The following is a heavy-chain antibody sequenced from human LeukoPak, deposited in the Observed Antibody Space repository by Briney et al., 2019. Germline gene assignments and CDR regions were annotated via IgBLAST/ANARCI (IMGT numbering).Heavy chain of an antibody. CDR2: ISVDSSGI. V-gene: IGHV3-48*04. CDR3: VRDHLWALDL. CDR1: GFTFSTYA. J-gene: IGHJ3*01. Sequence: GGSLRLSCAVSGFTFSTYAIHWVRQAPGKGLEWVSYISVDSSGIYYADSVQGRFTMSRDDAKNSLYLQMNSLRVEDTAVYYCVRDHLWALDLWGPGIMVTVSS. D-gene: IGHD2-21*01.